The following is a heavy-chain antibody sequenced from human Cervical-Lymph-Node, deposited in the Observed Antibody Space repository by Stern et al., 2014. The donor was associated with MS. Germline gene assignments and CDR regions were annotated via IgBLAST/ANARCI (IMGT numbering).Heavy chain of an antibody. V-gene: IGHV4-31*03. CDR1: GASISSGDYL. J-gene: IGHJ4*02. CDR2: IYYSGGA. D-gene: IGHD6-13*01. Sequence: QVQLQESGPGLVKPSQTLSLTCTVSGASISSGDYLWSWIRQHPGKGLEWIGYIYYSGGASYNKSLKSRVTISLDTSKNQFSLKLSSVTAADTAVYYCARSSSWPHLFDYWGQGTLVTVSS. CDR3: ARSSSWPHLFDY.